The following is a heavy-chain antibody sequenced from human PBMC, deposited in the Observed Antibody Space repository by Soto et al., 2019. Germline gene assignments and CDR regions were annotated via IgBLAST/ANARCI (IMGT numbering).Heavy chain of an antibody. Sequence: GASVKVSCKASGYTFTSYGISWVRQAPGQGLEWMGWISAYNGNTNYAQKLQGRVTMTTDTSTSTAYMELRSLRSDDTAVYYCARQHVVVVVAATVGNWFSPWGQGTLVTVSS. V-gene: IGHV1-18*04. CDR2: ISAYNGNT. J-gene: IGHJ5*02. CDR3: ARQHVVVVVAATVGNWFSP. CDR1: GYTFTSYG. D-gene: IGHD2-15*01.